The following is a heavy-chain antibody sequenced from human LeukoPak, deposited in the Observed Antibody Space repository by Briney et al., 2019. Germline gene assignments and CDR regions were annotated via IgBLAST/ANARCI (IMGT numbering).Heavy chain of an antibody. V-gene: IGHV3-30-3*01. CDR1: GFTFSSYA. J-gene: IGHJ4*02. CDR2: ISYDGSNK. D-gene: IGHD3-22*01. Sequence: GGSLRLSCAASGFTFSSYAMHWVRQAPGKGLEWVAVISYDGSNKYYADSVKGRFTISRDNSKNTLYLQMNSLRAEDTAVYYCAKGPYYYDSSGRSDYWGQGTLVTVSS. CDR3: AKGPYYYDSSGRSDY.